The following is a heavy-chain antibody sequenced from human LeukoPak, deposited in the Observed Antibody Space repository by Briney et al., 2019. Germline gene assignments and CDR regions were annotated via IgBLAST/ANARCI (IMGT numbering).Heavy chain of an antibody. J-gene: IGHJ5*02. CDR2: IYYSGST. CDR3: ARDNSPVGYDFWSGYYKRPWFDP. V-gene: IGHV4-59*11. CDR1: GGSISSHY. D-gene: IGHD3-3*01. Sequence: PSETLSLTCTVPGGSISSHYWSWIRQPPGKGLEWIGYIYYSGSTNYNPSLKSRVTISVDTTKHQFSLKLSSVTAADTAVYYCARDNSPVGYDFWSGYYKRPWFDPWGQGTLVTVSS.